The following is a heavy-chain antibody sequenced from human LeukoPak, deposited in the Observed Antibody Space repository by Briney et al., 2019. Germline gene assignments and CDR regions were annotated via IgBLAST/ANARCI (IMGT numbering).Heavy chain of an antibody. D-gene: IGHD5-18*01. CDR3: ARWGLRGRARYGLTAFNY. Sequence: KSSETLSLTCTVSGGSISSGSYYWSWIRQPAGKGLEWIGRIYTSGSTNYNPSLKSRVTISVDTSKNQFSLKLSSVTAADTAVYYCARWGLRGRARYGLTAFNYWGQGTLVTVSS. J-gene: IGHJ4*02. CDR1: GGSISSGSYY. CDR2: IYTSGST. V-gene: IGHV4-61*02.